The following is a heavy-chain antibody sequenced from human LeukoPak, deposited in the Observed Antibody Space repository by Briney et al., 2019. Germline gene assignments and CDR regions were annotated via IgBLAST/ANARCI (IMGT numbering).Heavy chain of an antibody. V-gene: IGHV4-59*01. J-gene: IGHJ4*02. Sequence: SETLSLTCTVSGGSISSYYWSWIRQPPGKGLEWIGYIYYSGSTNYNPSLKSRVTISVDTSKNRFSLKLSSVTAADTAVYYCARRDGYNFFYWGQGTLVTVSS. CDR2: IYYSGST. D-gene: IGHD5-24*01. CDR1: GGSISSYY. CDR3: ARRDGYNFFY.